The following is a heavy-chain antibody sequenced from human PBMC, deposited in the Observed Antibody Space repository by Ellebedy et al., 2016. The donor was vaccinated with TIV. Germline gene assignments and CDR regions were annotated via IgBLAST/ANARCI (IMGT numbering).Heavy chain of an antibody. D-gene: IGHD5-18*01. CDR1: GGSISSGDYY. V-gene: IGHV4-30-4*01. CDR2: IYYTGGP. J-gene: IGHJ4*02. Sequence: MPSETLSLTCTVSGGSISSGDYYWTWIRQPPGKGLEWIGYIYYTGGPYYNPSLKSRVTISVDTSKNQFSLKLSSVAAADTAVYYCARVPIARPGNSYGYLDSWGQGTLVTVSS. CDR3: ARVPIARPGNSYGYLDS.